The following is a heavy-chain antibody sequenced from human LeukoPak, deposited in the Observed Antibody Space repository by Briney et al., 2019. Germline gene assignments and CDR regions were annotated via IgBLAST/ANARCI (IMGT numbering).Heavy chain of an antibody. CDR1: GSTFSSYE. CDR3: ARGMQGYYYMDV. Sequence: GGSLRLSCAASGSTFSSYEMHWVRQATGKGLEWVSTIDTAGDTYHPDSVKGRFTISRENAKNSLYLQMNTLRAGDTAVYYCARGMQGYYYMDVWGKGTTVTVSS. V-gene: IGHV3-13*01. D-gene: IGHD6-13*01. CDR2: IDTAGDT. J-gene: IGHJ6*03.